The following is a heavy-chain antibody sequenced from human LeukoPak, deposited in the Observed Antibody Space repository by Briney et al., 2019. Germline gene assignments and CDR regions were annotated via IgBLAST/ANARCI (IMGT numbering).Heavy chain of an antibody. CDR3: AKGTGDAGYYLDN. J-gene: IGHJ4*02. V-gene: IGHV3-23*01. D-gene: IGHD1-1*01. CDR2: VRVGGET. Sequence: GGSLRLSCAASGFTFSSYWMSWVRQAPGKGLEWVSAVRVGGETHYADSVKGRFTISRDNAANTVYLQMSGLRVEDTAVYHCAKGTGDAGYYLDNWGQGTLVTVSS. CDR1: GFTFSSYW.